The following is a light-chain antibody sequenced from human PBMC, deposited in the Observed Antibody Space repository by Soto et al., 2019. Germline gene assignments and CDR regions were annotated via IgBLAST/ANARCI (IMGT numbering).Light chain of an antibody. CDR2: GNR. Sequence: QAVVTQPPSVSGAPGQRVTISCTGSSSNIGAGYDVHWYQQLPGTAPKLIIYGNRNRPSGVPDRFSGSKSGTSASLAITGLQAEDEADYYCQSYDSSLSGSVVFGGGTKLTVL. V-gene: IGLV1-40*01. J-gene: IGLJ2*01. CDR3: QSYDSSLSGSVV. CDR1: SSNIGAGYD.